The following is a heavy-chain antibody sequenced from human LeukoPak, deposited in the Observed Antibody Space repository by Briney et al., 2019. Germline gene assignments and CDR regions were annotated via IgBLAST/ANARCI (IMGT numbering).Heavy chain of an antibody. CDR2: ISSTRHTI. Sequence: PGGSLRLSCAASGFTFSNFNMNWVRQAPGKGLEWVSYISSTRHTIYYADSVKGRFTISRDNAKNSLYLQMNSLRAEDTAVYYCARSEAAGSLWYAHDYWGQGTLVTVSS. D-gene: IGHD6-13*01. CDR1: GFTFSNFN. CDR3: ARSEAAGSLWYAHDY. J-gene: IGHJ4*02. V-gene: IGHV3-48*04.